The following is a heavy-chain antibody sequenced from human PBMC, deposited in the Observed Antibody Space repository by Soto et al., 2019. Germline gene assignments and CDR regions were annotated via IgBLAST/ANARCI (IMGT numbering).Heavy chain of an antibody. CDR3: STATQPPGLYFYDDGVDI. CDR2: INGGNGNT. Sequence: ASVKVSCKTSGYIFTSYAMHWVRQAPGQRLEWMGWINGGNGNTKYSQNSQCRVTITRDTSASTAYMELRSLGSEDTAVDACSTATQPPGLYFYDDGVDIWGQGTTVTVSS. J-gene: IGHJ6*02. V-gene: IGHV1-3*01. D-gene: IGHD2-2*01. CDR1: GYIFTSYA.